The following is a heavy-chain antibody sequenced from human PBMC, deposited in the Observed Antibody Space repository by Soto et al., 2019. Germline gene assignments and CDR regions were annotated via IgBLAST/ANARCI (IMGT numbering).Heavy chain of an antibody. D-gene: IGHD2-15*01. CDR1: GGSFSGYA. Sequence: QVQLVQSGAEVKKPGSSVKVSCKASGGSFSGYAISWVRQAPGQGLEWMGGIIPIFGTANYAQIFQGRVTITADESTSTAYMELNSLTSEDTAVYYCARVNRPVANSYSRYGMDVWGQGTTVTVSS. CDR2: IIPIFGTA. V-gene: IGHV1-69*01. CDR3: ARVNRPVANSYSRYGMDV. J-gene: IGHJ6*02.